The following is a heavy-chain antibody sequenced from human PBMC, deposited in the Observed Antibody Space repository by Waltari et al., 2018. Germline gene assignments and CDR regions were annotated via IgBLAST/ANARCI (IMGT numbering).Heavy chain of an antibody. CDR2: IYYSGST. Sequence: QVQLQESGPGLVKPSETLSLTCTVSGGSISSYYWSWIRQPPGKGLEWIGYIYYSGSTNYNPSPKSRVTISVDTSKNQFSLKLSSVTAADTAVYYCARASSSWDYYYYYGMDVWGQGTTVTVSS. CDR3: ARASSSWDYYYYYGMDV. CDR1: GGSISSYY. D-gene: IGHD6-13*01. J-gene: IGHJ6*02. V-gene: IGHV4-59*01.